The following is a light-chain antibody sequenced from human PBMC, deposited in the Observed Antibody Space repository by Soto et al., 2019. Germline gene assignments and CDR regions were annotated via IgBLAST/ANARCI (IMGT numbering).Light chain of an antibody. J-gene: IGLJ2*01. Sequence: QSVLTQPRSVSGSPGQSVTISCTGTSSDVGGYNYVSWDQQHPGKAPKLIIYDVTQRPSGVPDRFSGSKSGNTASLTISGLQAEDEADYYCCSYAGSYSFVFGGGTKLTVL. CDR2: DVT. CDR1: SSDVGGYNY. V-gene: IGLV2-11*01. CDR3: CSYAGSYSFV.